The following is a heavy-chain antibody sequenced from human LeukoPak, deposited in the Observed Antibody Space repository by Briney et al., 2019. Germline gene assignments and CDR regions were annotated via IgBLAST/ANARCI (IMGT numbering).Heavy chain of an antibody. Sequence: SQTLSLTCAVSGGSISSGGYSWSWIRQPPGTGLEWIGEINHGGIANYNPSLRSRVTISVDTSTNQFSLGLSSVTAADTAVYYCARGLSFFDYWGQGTLVTVSS. J-gene: IGHJ4*02. CDR1: GGSISSGGYS. V-gene: IGHV4-30-2*01. CDR2: INHGGIA. D-gene: IGHD3-16*01. CDR3: ARGLSFFDY.